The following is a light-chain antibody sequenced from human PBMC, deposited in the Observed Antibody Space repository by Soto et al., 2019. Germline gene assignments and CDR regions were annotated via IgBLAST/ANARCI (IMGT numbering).Light chain of an antibody. CDR2: GAS. CDR1: RSVSNN. J-gene: IGKJ1*01. V-gene: IGKV3-15*01. Sequence: EIVMTQSPATLSVSPGERATLSCRASRSVSNNLAWYQQKPGQAPRLLIYGASTRATGIPVRFRGSGSGTEFTLTISSLQSEDFAVYYCQQYNNWPSWTFGQGTQVEI. CDR3: QQYNNWPSWT.